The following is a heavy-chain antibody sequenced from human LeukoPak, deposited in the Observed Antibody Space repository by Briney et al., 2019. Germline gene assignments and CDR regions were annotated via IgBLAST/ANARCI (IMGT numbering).Heavy chain of an antibody. Sequence: GRSLRLSCAASGFTFSSYAMHWVRQAPGKGLEWVAVISYDGSNKYYADSVKGRFTISRDNSKNTLYLQMNSLRAEDTAVYYCAKEYTFHYSRIDYWGQGTLVTVSS. V-gene: IGHV3-30*04. CDR1: GFTFSSYA. J-gene: IGHJ4*02. CDR2: ISYDGSNK. CDR3: AKEYTFHYSRIDY. D-gene: IGHD2-2*02.